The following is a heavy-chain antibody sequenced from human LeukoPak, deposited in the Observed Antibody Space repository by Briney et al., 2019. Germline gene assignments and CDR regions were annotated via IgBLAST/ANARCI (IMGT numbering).Heavy chain of an antibody. V-gene: IGHV4-34*01. CDR3: ARTYYYSSGSYRYYYYGMDV. CDR1: GGSFSGYY. J-gene: IGHJ6*02. D-gene: IGHD3-10*01. Sequence: PSETLSLTCAVYGGSFSGYYWSWIRQPPGKGLEWIGEINHSGSTNYNPSLKSRVTISVDTSKNQFSLKLSSVTAADTAVYYCARTYYYSSGSYRYYYYGMDVWGQGTTVTVSS. CDR2: INHSGST.